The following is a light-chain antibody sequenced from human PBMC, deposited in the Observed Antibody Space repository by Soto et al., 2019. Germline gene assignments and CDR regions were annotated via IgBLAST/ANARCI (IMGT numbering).Light chain of an antibody. V-gene: IGKV3-15*01. CDR3: QHYNNWPPYT. Sequence: EILMTQSPATLSVSPGERATLSCRASQSVSSSLAWYQQKAGQAPRLLIYGASTRATGIPVRFSGSGSGTEFTLTISSLQSEDFGVYYCQHYNNWPPYTFGQGTTLEIK. CDR2: GAS. CDR1: QSVSSS. J-gene: IGKJ2*01.